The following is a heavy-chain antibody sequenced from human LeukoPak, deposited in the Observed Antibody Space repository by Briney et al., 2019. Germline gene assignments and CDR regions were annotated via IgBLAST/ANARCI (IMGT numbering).Heavy chain of an antibody. CDR1: GFTFSSYS. V-gene: IGHV3-21*01. J-gene: IGHJ4*02. D-gene: IGHD3-22*01. CDR3: ARALGDYYYAIVY. Sequence: GGSLRLSCAASGFTFSSYSMNWVRQAPGKGLEWVSSISTGGSYIYYADSVKGRFTISRDNAKNSLYLQMNSLRAEDTAVYFCARALGDYYYAIVYWGQGTLVTVSS. CDR2: ISTGGSYI.